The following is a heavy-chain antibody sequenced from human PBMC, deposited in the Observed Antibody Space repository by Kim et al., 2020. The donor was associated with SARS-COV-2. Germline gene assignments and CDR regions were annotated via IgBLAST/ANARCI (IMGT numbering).Heavy chain of an antibody. Sequence: GGSLRLSCAASGITFSNYAMSWVRQAPGKGLEWVSSIKGSDSSTYYADSVKGRFTISRDNYKKMLYLQMNSLRAEDTDVYHCAKDGSWLVRGVVVYEYDALDSWGQGTMVTVSS. CDR3: AKDGSWLVRGVVVYEYDALDS. CDR2: IKGSDSST. J-gene: IGHJ3*02. V-gene: IGHV3-23*01. D-gene: IGHD3-10*01. CDR1: GITFSNYA.